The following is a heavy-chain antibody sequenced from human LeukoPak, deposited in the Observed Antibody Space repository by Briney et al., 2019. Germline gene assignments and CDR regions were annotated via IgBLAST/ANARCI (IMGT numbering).Heavy chain of an antibody. CDR3: ASGYDLADY. CDR1: GFTFSSYA. Sequence: GGSLRLSCAASGFTFSSYAMHWVRQAPGKGLEYVSAISSNGGSTYYANSVKGRFTISRDNSKNTLYLQMGSLRAEDMAVYYCASGYDLADYWGPGTLVTVSS. CDR2: ISSNGGST. V-gene: IGHV3-64*01. D-gene: IGHD5-12*01. J-gene: IGHJ4*02.